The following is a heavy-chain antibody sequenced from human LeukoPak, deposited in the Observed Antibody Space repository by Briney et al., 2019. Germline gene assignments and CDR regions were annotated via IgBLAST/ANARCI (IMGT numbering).Heavy chain of an antibody. J-gene: IGHJ4*02. CDR3: ARGHYADYD. CDR2: IKKDGSGE. D-gene: IGHD4-17*01. CDR1: EITFSDFW. Sequence: GGSLRLTCSVSEITFSDFWMNWVRQAPEKGLEWVASIKKDGSGEYYVDSVRCRFTISRDNAQNSLYLQMNSLRDEDTAVYYCARGHYADYDWGQGTLVTVSS. V-gene: IGHV3-7*04.